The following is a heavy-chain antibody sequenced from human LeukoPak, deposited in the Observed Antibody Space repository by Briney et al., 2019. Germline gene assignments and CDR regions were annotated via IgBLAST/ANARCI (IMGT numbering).Heavy chain of an antibody. CDR3: ATIRRYGGNPAYYFDD. Sequence: SETLSLTCSVSGDSITNTIYYWAWVRQPPGKGLEWIGTVYYTGATFYKPSLESRVTVSADTSRNQFSLSLRSVTAADAAVYYCATIRRYGGNPAYYFDDWGQGTLVTVSS. CDR1: GDSITNTIYY. CDR2: VYYTGAT. V-gene: IGHV4-39*01. D-gene: IGHD5-12*01. J-gene: IGHJ4*02.